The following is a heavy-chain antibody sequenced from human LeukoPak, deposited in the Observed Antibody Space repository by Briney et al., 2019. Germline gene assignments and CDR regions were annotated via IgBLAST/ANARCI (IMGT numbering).Heavy chain of an antibody. J-gene: IGHJ3*02. D-gene: IGHD2-8*01. CDR3: ARLYEVTGILYYNIAGAFDI. CDR2: ISSSSSYI. V-gene: IGHV3-21*01. Sequence: PGGSLRLSCAASGFTFSSYSMNWVRQAPGKGLEWVSSISSSSSYIYYADSVKGQFTISRDNAKNSLYLQMNSLRAEDTAVYYCARLYEVTGILYYNIAGAFDIWGQGTMVTVSS. CDR1: GFTFSSYS.